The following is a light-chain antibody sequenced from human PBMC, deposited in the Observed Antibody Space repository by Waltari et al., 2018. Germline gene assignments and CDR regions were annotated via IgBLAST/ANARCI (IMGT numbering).Light chain of an antibody. CDR1: SSDVGFSDY. V-gene: IGLV2-14*03. CDR3: ASYTTSNTLL. Sequence: QSALTQPASVSGSPGQSITISCTGTSSDVGFSDYVSWYQQHPGKVPKLIIYDVFKRPSGVSSRFSGSKSGNTASLTISGLQTDDGADYYCASYTTSNTLLFGGGTKLTVL. J-gene: IGLJ2*01. CDR2: DVF.